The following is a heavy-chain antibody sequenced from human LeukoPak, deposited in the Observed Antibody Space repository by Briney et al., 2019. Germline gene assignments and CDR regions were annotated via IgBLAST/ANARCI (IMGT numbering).Heavy chain of an antibody. J-gene: IGHJ5*02. Sequence: GESLKISCKVSGYSFTNYWIGWVRQMPGKGLEWMGIIYPGDSDTRYSPSFQGQVTISADKSISTAYLQWSSLKASDTAMYYRARSGVVAAVTYNWFDPWGQGTLVTVSS. V-gene: IGHV5-51*01. CDR1: GYSFTNYW. CDR2: IYPGDSDT. D-gene: IGHD2-2*01. CDR3: ARSGVVAAVTYNWFDP.